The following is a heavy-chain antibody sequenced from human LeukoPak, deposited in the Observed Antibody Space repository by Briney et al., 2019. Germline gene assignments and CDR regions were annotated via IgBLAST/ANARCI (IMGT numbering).Heavy chain of an antibody. CDR2: IKYDGSRT. J-gene: IGHJ4*02. CDR1: GMTFDRHG. V-gene: IGHV3-30*02. Sequence: SGGSLRLSCVVSGMTFDRHGMHWVRQPPGKGLEWLAFIKYDGSRTDYEDSVQGRFSVSRDNSKNTLYLEMNSLREEDTAIYYCIKDTIFTVDPFDYWGQGTLVTVSS. CDR3: IKDTIFTVDPFDY. D-gene: IGHD3-3*01.